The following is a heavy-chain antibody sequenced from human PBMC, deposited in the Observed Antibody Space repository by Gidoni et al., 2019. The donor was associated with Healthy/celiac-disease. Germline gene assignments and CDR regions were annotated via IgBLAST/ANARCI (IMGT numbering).Heavy chain of an antibody. J-gene: IGHJ4*02. CDR3: ARSSVYYYDSSGYYHFDY. D-gene: IGHD3-22*01. CDR1: GCSLSSGYYY. V-gene: IGHV4-30-4*01. Sequence: QVQLQESGPGLVKPSQTLSLTCTVSGCSLSSGYYYLSWIRQPPGKGLEWIGYIYYSGSTYYNPSLKSRVTISVDTSKNQFSLKLSSVTAADTAVYYCARSSVYYYDSSGYYHFDYWGQGTLVTVSS. CDR2: IYYSGST.